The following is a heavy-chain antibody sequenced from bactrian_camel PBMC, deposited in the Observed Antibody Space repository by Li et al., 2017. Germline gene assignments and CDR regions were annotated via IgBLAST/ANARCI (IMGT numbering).Heavy chain of an antibody. CDR3: TADLLKVEEQLITHGALSCD. Sequence: HVQLVESGGGSVQAGGTLRLSCLANINFADDDMGWYRQAEGNECELVASISRDGTSYYADFVKGRFTISEDNDKNTWYLQMNSLKPQDTAVYYCTADLLKVEEQLITHGALSCDWTQGTQVTVS. V-gene: IGHV3S53*01. J-gene: IGHJ4*01. D-gene: IGHD1*01. CDR2: ISRDGTS. CDR1: INFADDD.